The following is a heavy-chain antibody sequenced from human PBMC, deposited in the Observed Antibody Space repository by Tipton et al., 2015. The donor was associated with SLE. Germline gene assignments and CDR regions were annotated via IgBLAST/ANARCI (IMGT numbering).Heavy chain of an antibody. D-gene: IGHD2-2*01. J-gene: IGHJ5*02. CDR1: GGSISSISSY. CDR3: ARSTDQNWFDP. V-gene: IGHV4-39*07. CDR2: FYHTGNS. Sequence: TLSLTCTVSGGSISSISSYWGWVRQPPGKGLEWIGTFYHTGNSYYNPSLESRVTISLDTSKNQFSLKLSSVTAADTAVYYCARSTDQNWFDPWGQGTLVTVSS.